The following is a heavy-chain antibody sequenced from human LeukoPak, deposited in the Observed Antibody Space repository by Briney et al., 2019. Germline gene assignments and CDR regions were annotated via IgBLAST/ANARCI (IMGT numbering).Heavy chain of an antibody. Sequence: SETLSLTCTVSGGSISSGGCYWSWIRQHPGKGLEWIGYIYYSGSTYYNPSLKSRVTISVDTSKNQFSLKLSSVTAADTAVYYCARAFSSTSYILPDNWFDPWGQGTLVTVSS. CDR2: IYYSGST. CDR1: GGSISSGGCY. J-gene: IGHJ5*02. CDR3: ARAFSSTSYILPDNWFDP. D-gene: IGHD2-2*01. V-gene: IGHV4-31*03.